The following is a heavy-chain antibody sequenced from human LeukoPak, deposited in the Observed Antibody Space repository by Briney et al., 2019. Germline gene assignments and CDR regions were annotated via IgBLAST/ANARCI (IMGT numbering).Heavy chain of an antibody. CDR1: GFTFSSYE. CDR2: INSGGSTI. V-gene: IGHV3-48*03. D-gene: IGHD3-10*01. Sequence: GSLRLSCAASGFTFSSYEMNWVRQAPGKGLEWVSYINSGGSTIYYADSVKGRFTISRDNAKKSLYLQMNSLRAEDTAVYYCATSRRGFGGLWGYWGQGTLVTVSS. CDR3: ATSRRGFGGLWGY. J-gene: IGHJ4*02.